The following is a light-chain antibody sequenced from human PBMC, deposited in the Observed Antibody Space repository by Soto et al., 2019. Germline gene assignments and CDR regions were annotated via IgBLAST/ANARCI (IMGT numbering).Light chain of an antibody. CDR2: DVT. CDR1: SSDVGGYNS. J-gene: IGLJ2*01. Sequence: QSALTQPASVSGSPGQSITISCTGTSSDVGGYNSVSWYQQHPGKAPKLIIYDVTNRPSGVSNRLSGSKSGNTASLTISGLQAEDEADYYCSSYTSSGTYVVFGGETKLTVL. V-gene: IGLV2-14*01. CDR3: SSYTSSGTYVV.